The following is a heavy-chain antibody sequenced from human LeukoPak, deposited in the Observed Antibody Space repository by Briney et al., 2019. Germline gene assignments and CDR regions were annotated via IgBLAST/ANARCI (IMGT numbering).Heavy chain of an antibody. CDR1: GVTFSEYY. V-gene: IGHV3-11*01. CDR2: ICSSGSTI. CDR3: ARAGVWYSSGWSCFDY. Sequence: GGSLRLSCAASGVTFSEYYMSWGSEAPGEGVEWGSYICSSGSTIYYEDSVKGRFTISRDNAKNSLYLQMNSLRDEDTAVYYCARAGVWYSSGWSCFDYWGQGTLVTVSS. J-gene: IGHJ4*02. D-gene: IGHD6-19*01.